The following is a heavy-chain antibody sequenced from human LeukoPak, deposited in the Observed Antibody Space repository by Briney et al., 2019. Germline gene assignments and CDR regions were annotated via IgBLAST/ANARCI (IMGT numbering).Heavy chain of an antibody. CDR1: KFTFSNYA. D-gene: IGHD1-26*01. Sequence: PGGSLRLSCTASKFTFSNYAMTWVRQAPGKGLEWVSTISSSGGGIFYSDSVKGRFTIPRDNSKNTLYLQMNSLRAEDTAVYYCAKDYSGSYYYFDYWGQGTLVTVSS. CDR2: ISSSGGGI. CDR3: AKDYSGSYYYFDY. V-gene: IGHV3-23*01. J-gene: IGHJ4*02.